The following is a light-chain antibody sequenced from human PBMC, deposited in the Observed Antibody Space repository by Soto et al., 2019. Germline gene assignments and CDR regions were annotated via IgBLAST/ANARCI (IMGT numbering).Light chain of an antibody. J-gene: IGKJ5*01. CDR3: QQYGDSLSIN. V-gene: IGKV3-20*01. CDR2: GTY. Sequence: EIVLTQSPVTLSFSPWERVTLSCRASQSFSGNYLTWYQHKPGQAPRLLIYGTYNRATGIPDRFSGSGSGTDFSLTISRLEPEDFAVYYCQQYGDSLSINFGQGTRLEIK. CDR1: QSFSGNY.